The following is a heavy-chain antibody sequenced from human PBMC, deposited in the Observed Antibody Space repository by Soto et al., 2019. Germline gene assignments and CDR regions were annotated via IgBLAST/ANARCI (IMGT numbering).Heavy chain of an antibody. CDR1: GFTFSSYT. D-gene: IGHD2-15*01. Sequence: LRLSCAASGFTFSSYTMNWVRQAPGKGLEWVSSISSSSSYIWYAESVKGRFTISRDNAKNSVYLQVNSLRAEDTAVYYCTTTRGDCSGGNCYSFDFWGQGTPVTVSS. V-gene: IGHV3-21*06. J-gene: IGHJ4*02. CDR2: ISSSSSYI. CDR3: TTTRGDCSGGNCYSFDF.